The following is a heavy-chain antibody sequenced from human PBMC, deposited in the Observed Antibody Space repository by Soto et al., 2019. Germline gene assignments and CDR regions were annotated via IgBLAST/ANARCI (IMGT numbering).Heavy chain of an antibody. J-gene: IGHJ2*01. CDR1: GYSFDTFG. V-gene: IGHV1-18*01. CDR3: ARCYCSVGSCFTCWHFDL. CDR2: ISIEKGDT. Sequence: QVQVVQSGAEVKKPGASVKVACKASGYSFDTFGMSWVRQAPGQGLEWMGWISIEKGDTNSAQKFQNRVTMNTDTSTSTAYMELRSLTSDDTAVYYCARCYCSVGSCFTCWHFDLWGRGTLVTVSS. D-gene: IGHD2-15*01.